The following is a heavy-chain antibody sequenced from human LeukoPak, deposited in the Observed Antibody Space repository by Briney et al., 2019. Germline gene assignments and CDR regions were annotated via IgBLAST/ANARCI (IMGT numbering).Heavy chain of an antibody. J-gene: IGHJ6*03. CDR3: ARDRVVVVAATHYYYYMDV. D-gene: IGHD2-15*01. CDR1: GFTFSNAW. CDR2: IKSKTDGGTT. V-gene: IGHV3-15*01. Sequence: GGSLRLSCAASGFTFSNAWMSWVRQAPGKGLEWVGRIKSKTDGGTTDYAAPVKGRFTISRDDSKNTLYLQMNSLKTEDTAVYYCARDRVVVVAATHYYYYMDVWGKGTTVTISS.